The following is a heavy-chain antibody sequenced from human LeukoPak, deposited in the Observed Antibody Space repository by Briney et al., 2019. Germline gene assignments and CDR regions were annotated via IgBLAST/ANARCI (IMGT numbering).Heavy chain of an antibody. CDR1: GYTFNAYY. J-gene: IGHJ4*02. CDR2: INLNSGGT. V-gene: IGHV1-2*02. D-gene: IGHD2-15*01. Sequence: ASVRVSCKASGYTFNAYYIHWVRQAPGQGLEWMGWINLNSGGTRYAQNFQGRVTMTKDTSISTAYMELSGLRSDDTAVYHCARAALCGSGCYYFFDYWGRGTQVTVSS. CDR3: ARAALCGSGCYYFFDY.